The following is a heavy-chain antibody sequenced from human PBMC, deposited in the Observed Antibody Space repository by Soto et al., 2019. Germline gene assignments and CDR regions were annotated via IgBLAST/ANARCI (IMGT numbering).Heavy chain of an antibody. CDR1: GVSISSSNYY. Sequence: SETLSLTCTVSGVSISSSNYYWGWIRQPPGGGPEWIGSMDYNGNSYQNPSLKSRVTLSVDTSKSQFSLKLRSVTAADTAVYFCVRSAFGYYDTSGYPLTDSWGQGTLVTSPQ. CDR3: VRSAFGYYDTSGYPLTDS. J-gene: IGHJ4*02. CDR2: MDYNGNS. D-gene: IGHD3-22*01. V-gene: IGHV4-39*01.